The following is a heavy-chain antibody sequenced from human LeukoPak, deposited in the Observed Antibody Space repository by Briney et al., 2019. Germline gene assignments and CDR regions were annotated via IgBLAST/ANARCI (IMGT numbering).Heavy chain of an antibody. CDR1: GFTFSSHW. J-gene: IGHJ4*02. D-gene: IGHD1-26*01. Sequence: GGSLRLSCAASGFTFSSHWMYWVRQAPGKGLVRVSRIESDGSSKMYADSVRGRFTISRDNAKNTLYLQMNSLRAEDTAVYYCAREHRGAGATVDYWGQGTLVTVSS. V-gene: IGHV3-74*03. CDR2: IESDGSSK. CDR3: AREHRGAGATVDY.